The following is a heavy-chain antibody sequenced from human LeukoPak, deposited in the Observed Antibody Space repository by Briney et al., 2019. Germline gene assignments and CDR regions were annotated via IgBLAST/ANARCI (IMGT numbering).Heavy chain of an antibody. Sequence: GASVKVSCKASGYTFTSYAMNWVRQAPGQGLEWMGWINTNTGNPTCAQGFTGRFVFSLDTSVSTAYLQISSLKAEDTAVYYCARDVTLSMIVVKDDAFDIWGQGTMVTVSS. D-gene: IGHD3-22*01. CDR3: ARDVTLSMIVVKDDAFDI. CDR1: GYTFTSYA. V-gene: IGHV7-4-1*02. J-gene: IGHJ3*02. CDR2: INTNTGNP.